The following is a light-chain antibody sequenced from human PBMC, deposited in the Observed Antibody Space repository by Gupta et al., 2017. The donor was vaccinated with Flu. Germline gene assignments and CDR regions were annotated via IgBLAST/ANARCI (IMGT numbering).Light chain of an antibody. CDR1: AVGSKG. V-gene: IGLV3-21*02. Sequence: PVQTARIACWGTAVGSKGVHWYQLKTGQAPLLVVHDDSDRPSGIPERFSGSKSYNTATLIISGIEAGDEADYYCQVWDSSSDHVFGAGTKV. CDR3: QVWDSSSDHV. J-gene: IGLJ1*01. CDR2: DDS.